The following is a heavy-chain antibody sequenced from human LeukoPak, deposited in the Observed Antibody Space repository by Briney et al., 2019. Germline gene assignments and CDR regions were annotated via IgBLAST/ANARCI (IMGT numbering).Heavy chain of an antibody. CDR2: ISYGGSNK. D-gene: IGHD6-19*01. J-gene: IGHJ4*02. V-gene: IGHV3-30*18. CDR1: GFTFSSYG. Sequence: GGSLRLSCAASGFTFSSYGMHWVRQAPGKGLEWVAVISYGGSNKYYADSVKGRFTISRDNSKNTLYLQMNSLRAEDTAVYYCAKESLHSSGLDYWGQGTLVTVSS. CDR3: AKESLHSSGLDY.